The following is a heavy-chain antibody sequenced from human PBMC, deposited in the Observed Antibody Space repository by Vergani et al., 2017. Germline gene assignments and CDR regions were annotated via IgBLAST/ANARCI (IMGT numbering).Heavy chain of an antibody. CDR1: GFTFNHYA. CDR3: AKDVAIVVVPAAIGFGY. CDR2: ISGSDGST. D-gene: IGHD2-2*01. Sequence: EVQLLESGGDLVQPGGSLRLSCAASGFTFNHYAMNWVRQAPGRGLEWVSGISGSDGSTYYAGSVKGRFTISRDSSKNTLYLQMNSLRAEDTAVYYCAKDVAIVVVPAAIGFGYWGQGTLVTVSS. J-gene: IGHJ4*02. V-gene: IGHV3-23*01.